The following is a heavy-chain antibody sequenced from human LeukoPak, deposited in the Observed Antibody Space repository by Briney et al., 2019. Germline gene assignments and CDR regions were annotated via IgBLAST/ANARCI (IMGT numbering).Heavy chain of an antibody. J-gene: IGHJ4*02. D-gene: IGHD1-26*01. Sequence: GGTLRLSCAGSGFSFSSHGMNWVRQAPGKGLEWVSGISGSGGSTYYADSVKGRFTISRDNSKNTLYLQMNSLRAEDTALYYCAKAGSIRFDYWGQGTLVTVSS. V-gene: IGHV3-23*01. CDR1: GFSFSSHG. CDR2: ISGSGGST. CDR3: AKAGSIRFDY.